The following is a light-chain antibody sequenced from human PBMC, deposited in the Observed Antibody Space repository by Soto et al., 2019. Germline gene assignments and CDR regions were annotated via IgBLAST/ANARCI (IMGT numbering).Light chain of an antibody. V-gene: IGKV1-5*01. Sequence: IPMTQSPSTLSASVGDRVSITCRASQTINSWLAWYQQKPGKAPKLLLYDVSTLESGVPSRFSGSGSGTEFTLTISNLQPDDSATYYCQQYDTFWTFGQGTKVEI. J-gene: IGKJ1*01. CDR1: QTINSW. CDR3: QQYDTFWT. CDR2: DVS.